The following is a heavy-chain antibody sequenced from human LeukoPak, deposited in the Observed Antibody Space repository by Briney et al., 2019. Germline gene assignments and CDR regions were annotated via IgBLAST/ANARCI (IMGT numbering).Heavy chain of an antibody. CDR1: GFTFSSYG. D-gene: IGHD2-15*01. V-gene: IGHV3-30*02. CDR3: AKSEYCSGGSCYSYYYYYGMDV. CDR2: IRYDGSNK. Sequence: GGSLRLSCAASGFTFSSYGMHWVRQAPGKGLEWVAFIRYDGSNKYYADSVKGQFTISRDNSKNTLYLQMNSLRAEDTAVYYCAKSEYCSGGSCYSYYYYYGMDVWGQGTTVTVSS. J-gene: IGHJ6*02.